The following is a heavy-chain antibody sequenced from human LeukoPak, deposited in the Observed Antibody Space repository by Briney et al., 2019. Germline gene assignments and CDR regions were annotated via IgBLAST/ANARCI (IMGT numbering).Heavy chain of an antibody. CDR1: GDSISSYY. J-gene: IGHJ6*02. D-gene: IGHD2-2*01. Sequence: SETLSLTCTVSGDSISSYYWSWIRQPPGEGLEWIGYLYYSGRTNYNHSLKSPVTISLGTSKNQFSLNLGSVTAAYTAVYFCARTYQSYYYAMDVWGPGTTVTVSS. CDR3: ARTYQSYYYAMDV. CDR2: LYYSGRT. V-gene: IGHV4-59*08.